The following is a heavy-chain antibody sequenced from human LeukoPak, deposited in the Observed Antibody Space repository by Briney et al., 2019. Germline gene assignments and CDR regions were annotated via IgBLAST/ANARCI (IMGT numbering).Heavy chain of an antibody. CDR1: GFTFSSYA. J-gene: IGHJ4*02. D-gene: IGHD2-15*01. V-gene: IGHV3-23*01. Sequence: GGSLRLSCAASGFTFSSYAMSWVRQAPGKGLEWVSAISGSGGSTYYADSVKGRFTISRDNSKNTLYLQMNSLRAEDTAVYYCARDPPCWGGSCYSTDTTLDYWGQGTLVTVSS. CDR3: ARDPPCWGGSCYSTDTTLDY. CDR2: ISGSGGST.